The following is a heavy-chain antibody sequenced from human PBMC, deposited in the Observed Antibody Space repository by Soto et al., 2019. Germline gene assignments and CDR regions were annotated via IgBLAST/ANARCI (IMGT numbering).Heavy chain of an antibody. CDR1: GFTFSTYW. Sequence: EVQLVESGGGLVQPGGSLRLSCAASGFTFSTYWMHWVRQPPGKGLVWVSRINNDGSNTAYADSVKGRITISRDNAQSTLYLQMNSLRVEDTAVYYCARDPLIGTTDYGLDVWGQGTTVSVSS. V-gene: IGHV3-74*01. CDR2: INNDGSNT. J-gene: IGHJ6*02. CDR3: ARDPLIGTTDYGLDV. D-gene: IGHD1-7*01.